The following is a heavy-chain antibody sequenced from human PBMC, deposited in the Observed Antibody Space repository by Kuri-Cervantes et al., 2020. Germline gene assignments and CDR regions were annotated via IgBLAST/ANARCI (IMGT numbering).Heavy chain of an antibody. CDR3: AKVSVLGPLHYYYYMGV. D-gene: IGHD4/OR15-4a*01. J-gene: IGHJ6*03. Sequence: GGSLRLSCAASGFTFSSYWMHWVRQAPGKGLVWVSRINSDGSSTSYADSVKGRFTISRDNANNSLYLQMKRLRLEDTALYFCAKVSVLGPLHYYYYMGVWGKGTTVTVSS. V-gene: IGHV3-74*01. CDR2: INSDGSST. CDR1: GFTFSSYW.